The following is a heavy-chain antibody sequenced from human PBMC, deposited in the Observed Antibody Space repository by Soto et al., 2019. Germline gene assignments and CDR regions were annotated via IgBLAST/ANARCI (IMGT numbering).Heavy chain of an antibody. D-gene: IGHD3-10*01. CDR2: ISGSGSSR. J-gene: IGHJ4*02. CDR3: AKELLRLGESLERYFDY. Sequence: GGSLRLSCAASGFTISTYAMSWVRQAPGKGLEWVSAISGSGSSRYYADSAKGRFTISRDNSKNTLFLQLNSLRAEDTAVYYCAKELLRLGESLERYFDYWGQGTLVTAPQ. CDR1: GFTISTYA. V-gene: IGHV3-23*01.